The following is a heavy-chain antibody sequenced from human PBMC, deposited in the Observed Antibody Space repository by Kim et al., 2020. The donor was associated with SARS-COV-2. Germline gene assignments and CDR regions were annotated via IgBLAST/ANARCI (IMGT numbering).Heavy chain of an antibody. V-gene: IGHV4-59*01. J-gene: IGHJ1*01. Sequence: SETLSLTCTVSGGSISSYNWSWIRQPPGKGLEWIWFVYYSGSTNNNPSPKSRVPITISTATNKFSLTLSSGTAADAAAAYCFGSRGAVAAVVGWGQGT. CDR1: GGSISSYN. CDR2: VYYSGST. CDR3: FGSRGAVAAVVG. D-gene: IGHD6-19*01.